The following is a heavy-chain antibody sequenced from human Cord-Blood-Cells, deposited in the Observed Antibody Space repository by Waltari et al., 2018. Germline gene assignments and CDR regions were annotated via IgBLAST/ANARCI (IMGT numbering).Heavy chain of an antibody. CDR3: ASLEACDV. CDR2: FDPEDGET. CDR1: GYTLTELS. Sequence: QVQLVQSGAEVKNPGASVKVSCKVSGYTLTELSMHCVRQATGKGLEWLGGFDPEDGETVYAQKFEGRVTMTEDTATDTAYMGLGSLRSEDTAVYYGASLEACDVWGQGIMVTVSS. V-gene: IGHV1-24*01. J-gene: IGHJ3*01.